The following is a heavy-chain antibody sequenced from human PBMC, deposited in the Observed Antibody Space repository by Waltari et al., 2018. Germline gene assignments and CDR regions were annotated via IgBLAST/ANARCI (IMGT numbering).Heavy chain of an antibody. D-gene: IGHD3-3*01. V-gene: IGHV4-4*02. CDR3: ARDRGGYYDFWSGYSGYNWFDP. J-gene: IGHJ5*02. CDR2: IYHSGST. Sequence: QVQLQESGPGLVKPSGTLSLTCAVSGGSISSSNWWSWVRQPPGKGLEWIGEIYHSGSTNYNPSLKSRVTISVDTSKNQFSLKRSSVTAADTAVYYCARDRGGYYDFWSGYSGYNWFDPWGQGTLVTVSS. CDR1: GGSISSSNW.